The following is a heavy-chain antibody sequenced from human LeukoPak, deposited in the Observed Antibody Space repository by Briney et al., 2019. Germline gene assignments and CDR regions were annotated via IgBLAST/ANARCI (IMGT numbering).Heavy chain of an antibody. J-gene: IGHJ4*02. CDR3: ARHDGSITMFDH. CDR1: GGSISSSSYY. V-gene: IGHV4-39*01. CDR2: IYYSGST. Sequence: SETLSLTCTVSGGSISSSSYYWGWIRQPPGKGLEWIVSIYYSGSTYYNPSLKSRVTISVDTSKNQFSLKLSSVTAADTAVYYCARHDGSITMFDHWGQGTLVTVSS. D-gene: IGHD3-10*01.